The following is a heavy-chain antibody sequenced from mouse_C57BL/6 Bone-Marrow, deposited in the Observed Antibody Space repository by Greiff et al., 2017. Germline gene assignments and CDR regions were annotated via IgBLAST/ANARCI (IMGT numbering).Heavy chain of an antibody. CDR1: GFTFSSYG. Sequence: EVMLVESGGDLVKPGGSLKLSCAASGFTFSSYGMSWVRQTPDKRLEWVATISSGGSYTYYPDSVKGRFTISRDNAKNTLYLQMSSLKSEDTAMYYCARRGPVYAMDYWGQGNSVTVSS. CDR3: ARRGPVYAMDY. V-gene: IGHV5-6*02. CDR2: ISSGGSYT. J-gene: IGHJ4*01.